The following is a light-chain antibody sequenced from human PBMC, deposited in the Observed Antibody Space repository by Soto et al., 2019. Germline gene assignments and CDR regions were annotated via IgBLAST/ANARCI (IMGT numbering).Light chain of an antibody. CDR2: AAS. CDR3: QKYNSAPLT. J-gene: IGKJ4*01. CDR1: QGTSSY. V-gene: IGKV1-27*01. Sequence: DIQMTQSPSSLSASVGDRVTITGRASQGTSSYLAWYQQSPGKVPKLLIYAASTLQSGVPSRFSGSGSGTDFTLPISSLQPADVATYSCQKYNSAPLTFGGGTKVEIK.